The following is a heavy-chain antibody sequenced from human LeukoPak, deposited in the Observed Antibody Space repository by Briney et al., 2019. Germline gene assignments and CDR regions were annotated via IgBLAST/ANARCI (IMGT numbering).Heavy chain of an antibody. CDR2: INHSGST. CDR3: AAYYDFWSSALGV. V-gene: IGHV4-39*07. J-gene: IGHJ6*04. D-gene: IGHD3-3*01. Sequence: SETLSLTCTVSGGSISSGSYYWSWIRQPPGKGLEWIGEINHSGSTNYNPSLKSRVTISVDTSKNQFSLKLSSVTAADTAVYYCAAYYDFWSSALGVWGKGTTVTASS. CDR1: GGSISSGSYY.